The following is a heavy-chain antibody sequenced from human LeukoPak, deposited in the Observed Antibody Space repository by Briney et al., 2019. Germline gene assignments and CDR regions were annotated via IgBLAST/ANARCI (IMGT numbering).Heavy chain of an antibody. CDR1: GGSISSYY. J-gene: IGHJ4*02. Sequence: SETLSLTCTVSGGSISSYYWSWIRQPPGKGLEWVGYIYYSGSTNYNTPLKSRVTTSVDTSKNQLSLKLSSVTAADTAVYYCARVIGYCSSTSCFGYFDYWGQGTLVTVSS. CDR3: ARVIGYCSSTSCFGYFDY. CDR2: IYYSGST. D-gene: IGHD2-2*01. V-gene: IGHV4-59*08.